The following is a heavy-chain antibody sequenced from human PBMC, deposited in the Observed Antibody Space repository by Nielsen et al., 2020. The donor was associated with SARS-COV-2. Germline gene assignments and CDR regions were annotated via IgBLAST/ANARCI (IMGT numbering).Heavy chain of an antibody. CDR3: ARHRGYIVVVPAAIDY. V-gene: IGHV4-59*08. CDR2: IYYSGST. D-gene: IGHD2-2*01. J-gene: IGHJ4*02. CDR1: GGSISSYY. Sequence: SETLSLTCTVSGGSISSYYWSWIWQPPGKGLEWIGYIYYSGSTNYNPSLKSRVTISVDTSKNQFSLKLSSVTAADTAVYYCARHRGYIVVVPAAIDYWGQGTLVTVSS.